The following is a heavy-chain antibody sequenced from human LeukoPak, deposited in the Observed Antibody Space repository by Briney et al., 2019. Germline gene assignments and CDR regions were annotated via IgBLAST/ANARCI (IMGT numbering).Heavy chain of an antibody. CDR1: GGSFSGYY. V-gene: IGHV4-34*01. CDR2: INHSGST. CDR3: ARDGARGSFDY. J-gene: IGHJ4*02. D-gene: IGHD3-10*01. Sequence: SETLSLTCAVYGGSFSGYYWSWIRQPPGKGLEWIGEINHSGSTNYNPSLKSRVTISVDTSKNQFSLKLSSVTAADTAVYYCARDGARGSFDYWGQGTLVTVSS.